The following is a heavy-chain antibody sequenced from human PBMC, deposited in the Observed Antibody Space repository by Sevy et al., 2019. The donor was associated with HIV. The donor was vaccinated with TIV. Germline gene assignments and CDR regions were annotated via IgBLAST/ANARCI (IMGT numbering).Heavy chain of an antibody. V-gene: IGHV3-30*18. Sequence: GGSLRLSCAASGFTFSSYDMHWVRQAPGKGLECVAVISYDGSNKYYADSVKGRFTISRDNSKNTLFLHMNSLGAEDTGVYYCAKEEKNFWDSEDYYYVMDVWGPGTTVTVSS. CDR2: ISYDGSNK. D-gene: IGHD3-3*01. CDR1: GFTFSSYD. J-gene: IGHJ6*02. CDR3: AKEEKNFWDSEDYYYVMDV.